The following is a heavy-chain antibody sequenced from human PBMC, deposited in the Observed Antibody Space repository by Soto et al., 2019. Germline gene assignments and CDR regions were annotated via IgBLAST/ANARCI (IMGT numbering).Heavy chain of an antibody. CDR1: GFACRSYG. V-gene: IGHV3-33*01. CDR2: IWYDGSNK. D-gene: IGHD3-10*01. CDR3: ARYGSGSSVWFDP. Sequence: GGSLRLSGAASGFACRSYGMHGVRQAPGKGLEWVAVIWYDGSNKYYADSVKGRFTISRDNSKNTLYLQMNSLRAEDTAVYYCARYGSGSSVWFDPWGQGTLVTVSS. J-gene: IGHJ5*02.